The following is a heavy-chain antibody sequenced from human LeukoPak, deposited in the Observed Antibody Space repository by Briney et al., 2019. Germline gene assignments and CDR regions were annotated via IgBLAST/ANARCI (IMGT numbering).Heavy chain of an antibody. CDR2: IIPIFGTA. CDR1: GGTFSSYA. V-gene: IGHV1-69*01. D-gene: IGHD3-22*01. CDR3: ASDPHETYYYDSSPHYYYYTDV. Sequence: GASVKVSCKASGGTFSSYAISWVRQAPGQGLEWMGGIIPIFGTANYAQKFQGRVTITADESTSTAYMELSSLRSEDTAVYYCASDPHETYYYDSSPHYYYYTDVWGKGTTVTVSS. J-gene: IGHJ6*03.